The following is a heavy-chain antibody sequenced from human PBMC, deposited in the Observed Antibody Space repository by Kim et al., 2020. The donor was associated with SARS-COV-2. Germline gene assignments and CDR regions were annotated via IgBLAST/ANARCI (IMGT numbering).Heavy chain of an antibody. J-gene: IGHJ5*02. CDR3: GKYPEGWTGPLSS. V-gene: IGHV3-23*01. D-gene: IGHD3-3*01. CDR2: ISGRGDST. Sequence: GGSLRLSCVSSGFTFSRYALSWVRQAPGRGLQWVAAISGRGDSTFYARSVRGRFTISRDNSKQTMSRQMNTLGDEDTGMYYCGKYPEGWTGPLSSWGGGT. CDR1: GFTFSRYA.